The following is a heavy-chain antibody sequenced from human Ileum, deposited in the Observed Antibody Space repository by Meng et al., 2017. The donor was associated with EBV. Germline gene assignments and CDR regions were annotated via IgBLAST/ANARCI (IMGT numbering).Heavy chain of an antibody. V-gene: IGHV4-4*02. J-gene: IGHJ5*02. D-gene: IGHD2-8*01. CDR2: FHHSGST. Sequence: QVQLQESGPGLVKPSEXXSLTCAVSGDSISNTDWWSWVRQPPGKGLEWIGEFHHSGSTNYSPSLKSRVTISVDMSKNQFSVQLSSVTAADTAMYYCARNGYYAIDLWGQGTLVHVSS. CDR3: ARNGYYAIDL. CDR1: GDSISNTDW.